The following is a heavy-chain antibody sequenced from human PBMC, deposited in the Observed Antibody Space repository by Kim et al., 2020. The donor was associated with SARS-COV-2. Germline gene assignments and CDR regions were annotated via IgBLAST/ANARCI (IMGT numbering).Heavy chain of an antibody. D-gene: IGHD2-21*02. V-gene: IGHV3-74*01. J-gene: IGHJ4*02. CDR3: ARDRASFVVVTAEIDY. Sequence: SVKGRFTISRDNAKNTLYLQMNSLRAEDTAVYYCARDRASFVVVTAEIDYWGQGTLVTVSS.